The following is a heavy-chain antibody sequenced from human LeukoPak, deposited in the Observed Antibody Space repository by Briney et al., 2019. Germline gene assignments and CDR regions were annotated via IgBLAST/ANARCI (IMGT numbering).Heavy chain of an antibody. V-gene: IGHV1-69*13. D-gene: IGHD6-19*01. Sequence: SVKVSCKASGYTFTSYAISWVRQAPGQGLEWMGGIIPIFGTPNYAQKFQGRVTITADESTTTAYMELSSLRSEDTAVYYCARPLAVADYFDAFDIWGQGTMVTVSS. CDR2: IIPIFGTP. CDR3: ARPLAVADYFDAFDI. CDR1: GYTFTSYA. J-gene: IGHJ3*02.